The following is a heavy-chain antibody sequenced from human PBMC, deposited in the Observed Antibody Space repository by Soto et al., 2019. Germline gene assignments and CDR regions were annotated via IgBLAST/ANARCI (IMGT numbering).Heavy chain of an antibody. CDR2: IKQDGSEK. Sequence: PGGSLRLSCAASGFTFSSYAMSWVRQAPGRGLDWVATIKQDGSEKYYVDSVKGRFTISRDNAKNSLYLQMNSLRAEDTAVYYCARIYGSGSYYQYHFDYWGQGTLVTVSS. D-gene: IGHD3-10*01. J-gene: IGHJ4*02. CDR3: ARIYGSGSYYQYHFDY. V-gene: IGHV3-7*05. CDR1: GFTFSSYA.